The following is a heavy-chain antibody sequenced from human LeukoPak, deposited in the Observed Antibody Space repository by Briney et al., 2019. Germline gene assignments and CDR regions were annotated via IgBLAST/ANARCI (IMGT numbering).Heavy chain of an antibody. Sequence: GASVTVSCKPSGYTFPSYYMHWVRQAPGPALEWMGIINPSGGSTSHAQKFQGSVTMTRDTSTSTVYMELSSLRSEDTAVYYCARERYSSSWTDYWGQGTLVTVSS. CDR1: GYTFPSYY. J-gene: IGHJ4*02. CDR2: INPSGGST. V-gene: IGHV1-46*01. D-gene: IGHD6-13*01. CDR3: ARERYSSSWTDY.